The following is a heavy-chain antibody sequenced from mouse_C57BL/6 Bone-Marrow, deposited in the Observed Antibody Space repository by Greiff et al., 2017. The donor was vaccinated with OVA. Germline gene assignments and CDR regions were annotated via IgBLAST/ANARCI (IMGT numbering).Heavy chain of an antibody. Sequence: VQLQQSGAELARPGASVKLSCKASGYTFTSSGISWVKQRTGQGLEWIGEIYPRSGNTYYNEKFKGKATLTADKSSSTAYMELRSLTSEDSAVYFCAIYDGYLWYFDVWGTGTTVTVSS. CDR2: IYPRSGNT. CDR1: GYTFTSSG. D-gene: IGHD2-3*01. J-gene: IGHJ1*03. CDR3: AIYDGYLWYFDV. V-gene: IGHV1-81*01.